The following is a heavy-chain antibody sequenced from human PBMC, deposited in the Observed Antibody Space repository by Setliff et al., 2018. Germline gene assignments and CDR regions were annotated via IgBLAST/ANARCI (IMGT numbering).Heavy chain of an antibody. J-gene: IGHJ4*02. D-gene: IGHD6-25*01. CDR2: INIGGGSA. CDR1: GYTFTSYY. Sequence: VASVKVSCKASGYTFTSYYMYWLRQAPGQGPEWMGIINIGGGSASYAQKFQDRVTMTRDTSTSTVYLEVTSLRSEDTAVYYCARAGLAAAGRKGVFDHWGQGTLVTVSS. CDR3: ARAGLAAAGRKGVFDH. V-gene: IGHV1-46*01.